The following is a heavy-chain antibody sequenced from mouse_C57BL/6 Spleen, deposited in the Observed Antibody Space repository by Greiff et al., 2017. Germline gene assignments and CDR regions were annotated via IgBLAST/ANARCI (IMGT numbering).Heavy chain of an antibody. CDR3: ASLHYYYGSSIFAY. CDR1: GFSLTSYG. Sequence: VQVVESGPGLVAPSQSLSITCTVSGFSLTSYGVDWVRQSPGKGLEWLGVIWGVGSTNYNSALKSRLSISKDNSKSQVFLKMNSLQTDDTAMYYCASLHYYYGSSIFAYWGQGTLVTVSA. D-gene: IGHD1-1*01. J-gene: IGHJ3*01. V-gene: IGHV2-6*01. CDR2: IWGVGST.